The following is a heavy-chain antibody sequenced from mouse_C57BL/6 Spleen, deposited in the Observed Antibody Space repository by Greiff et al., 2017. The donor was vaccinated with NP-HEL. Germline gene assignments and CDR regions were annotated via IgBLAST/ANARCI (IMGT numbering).Heavy chain of an antibody. V-gene: IGHV6-3*01. Sequence: EVKLMESGGGLVQPGGSMKLSCVASGFTFSNYWMNWVRQSPEKGLEWVAQIILKSDNYATHYAESLKGRVTISRDDSQSSVYLQMNNLRAEDTGIYYCTYDGSRHYAMDYWGQGTSVTVSS. J-gene: IGHJ4*01. D-gene: IGHD2-3*01. CDR3: TYDGSRHYAMDY. CDR2: IILKSDNYAT. CDR1: GFTFSNYW.